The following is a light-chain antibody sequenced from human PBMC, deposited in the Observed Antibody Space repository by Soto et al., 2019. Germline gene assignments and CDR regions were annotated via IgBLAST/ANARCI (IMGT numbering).Light chain of an antibody. CDR3: QRYGSSPSIT. CDR2: GAS. V-gene: IGKV3-20*01. Sequence: DIVLTQSPGTLSLSPGERATLSGRASQSVSSSYLAWYQQKPGQAPRLLIYGASIRATGIPDRFSGSGSGTDFTLTISRLEPGDFAVYYCQRYGSSPSITFGQGTRLENK. CDR1: QSVSSSY. J-gene: IGKJ5*01.